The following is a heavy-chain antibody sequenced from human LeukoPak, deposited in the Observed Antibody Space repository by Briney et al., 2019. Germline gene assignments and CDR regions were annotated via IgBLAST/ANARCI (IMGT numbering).Heavy chain of an antibody. J-gene: IGHJ4*02. Sequence: GASVKVSCKASGYTFTSYDFNWVRQATGQRPEWMGWMSPNSGDTGYAQKFQDRVTMTRNTSISTASMELSSLRSDDTAVYYCARGPPNWGYDYWGPGTLVTVSS. CDR2: MSPNSGDT. CDR3: ARGPPNWGYDY. CDR1: GYTFTSYD. V-gene: IGHV1-8*01. D-gene: IGHD7-27*01.